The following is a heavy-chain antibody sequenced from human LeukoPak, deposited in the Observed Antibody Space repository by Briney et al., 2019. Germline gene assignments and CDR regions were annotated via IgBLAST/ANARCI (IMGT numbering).Heavy chain of an antibody. D-gene: IGHD1-26*01. J-gene: IGHJ4*02. V-gene: IGHV3-9*01. CDR1: GFTFDDYG. Sequence: GRSLRLSCAASGFTFDDYGMHWVRQAPGKGLEWVSHISWNSGSIGYADSVKGRFTISRDNAKNSLYLQMSSLRAEDTAVYYCARDRVQWELQMAYYFDYWGQGTLVTVSS. CDR3: ARDRVQWELQMAYYFDY. CDR2: ISWNSGSI.